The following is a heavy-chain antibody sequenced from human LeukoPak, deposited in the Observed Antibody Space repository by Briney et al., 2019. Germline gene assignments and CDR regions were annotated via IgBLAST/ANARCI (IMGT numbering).Heavy chain of an antibody. CDR3: ARGSLIAVAVYYLDY. CDR2: INHSGST. V-gene: IGHV4-34*01. J-gene: IGHJ4*02. CDR1: GGSFSGYY. Sequence: SETLSLTCAVYGGSFSGYYWSWIRQPPGKGLEWIGEINHSGSTNYNPSLKSRVTISVDTSKNQFSLKLSSVTAADTAVYYCARGSLIAVAVYYLDYWGQGTLVTVSS. D-gene: IGHD6-19*01.